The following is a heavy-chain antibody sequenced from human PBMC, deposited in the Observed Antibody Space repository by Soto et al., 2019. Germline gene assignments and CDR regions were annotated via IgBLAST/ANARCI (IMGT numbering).Heavy chain of an antibody. Sequence: GGSLRLSCAASGFTFSSYGMHWVRQAPGKGLEWVAVISYDGSNKYYADSVKGRFTISRDNSKNTLYLQMNSLRAEDTAVYYCAKVLSLGPLSSGWEEGAGYWGQGTLVTVSS. J-gene: IGHJ4*02. CDR3: AKVLSLGPLSSGWEEGAGY. CDR2: ISYDGSNK. D-gene: IGHD6-19*01. CDR1: GFTFSSYG. V-gene: IGHV3-30*18.